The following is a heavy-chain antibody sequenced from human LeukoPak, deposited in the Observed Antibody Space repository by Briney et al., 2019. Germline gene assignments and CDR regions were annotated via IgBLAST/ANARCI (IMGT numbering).Heavy chain of an antibody. CDR1: GYTFTSYG. CDR2: ISAYNGNT. J-gene: IGHJ6*03. Sequence: GASVKVSCKASGYTFTSYGISWARQAPGQGLEWMGWISAYNGNTNYAQKLQGRVTMTTDTSTSTAYMELRSLRSDDTAVYYCARDGHLWFGELNYYYMDVWGKGTTVTVSS. V-gene: IGHV1-18*01. CDR3: ARDGHLWFGELNYYYMDV. D-gene: IGHD3-10*01.